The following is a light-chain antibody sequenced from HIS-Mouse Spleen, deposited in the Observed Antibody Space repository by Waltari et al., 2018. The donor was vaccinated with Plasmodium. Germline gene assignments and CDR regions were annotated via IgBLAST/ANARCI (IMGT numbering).Light chain of an antibody. CDR1: SSDVGGYNY. CDR2: EVS. CDR3: SSYACSNNLV. J-gene: IGLJ2*01. Sequence: TQSPSSLSASVGDRVTISCTGTSSDVGGYNYVSWYQQHPGKAPKLMIYEVSKRPSGVPDRFSGSKSGNTASLTVSGLQAEDEADYYCSSYACSNNLVFGGGTKLTVL. V-gene: IGLV2-8*01.